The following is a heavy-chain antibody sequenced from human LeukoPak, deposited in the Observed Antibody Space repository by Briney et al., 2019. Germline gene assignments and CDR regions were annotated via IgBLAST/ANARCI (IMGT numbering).Heavy chain of an antibody. D-gene: IGHD2-15*01. Sequence: SAKVSCKASGGTFSSYAISWVRQAPGQGLEWMGGIIPIFGTANYAQKFQGRVTITADESTSTAYMELSSLRSEDTAVYYCASETGYCSGGSCHTSYYYYGMDVWGQGTTVTVSS. V-gene: IGHV1-69*13. CDR1: GGTFSSYA. CDR2: IIPIFGTA. CDR3: ASETGYCSGGSCHTSYYYYGMDV. J-gene: IGHJ6*02.